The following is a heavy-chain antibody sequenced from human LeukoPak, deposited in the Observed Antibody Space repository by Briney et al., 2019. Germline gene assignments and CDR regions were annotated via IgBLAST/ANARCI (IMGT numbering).Heavy chain of an antibody. CDR1: GGSISSYY. J-gene: IGHJ5*02. CDR2: IYYSGST. Sequence: SETLSLTCTVSGGSISSYYWSWIRQPPGKGLEWIGYIYYSGSTNYNPSLKSRVTISVDTSKNQFSLKLSSVTAADTAVYYCARDLGYYYDSSGYYYGAGLTGFDPWGQRTLVTVSS. V-gene: IGHV4-59*01. CDR3: ARDLGYYYDSSGYYYGAGLTGFDP. D-gene: IGHD3-22*01.